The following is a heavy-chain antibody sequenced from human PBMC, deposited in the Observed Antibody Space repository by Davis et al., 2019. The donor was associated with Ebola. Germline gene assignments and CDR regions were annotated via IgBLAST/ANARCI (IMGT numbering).Heavy chain of an antibody. D-gene: IGHD2-2*01. CDR2: IYPGDSDT. Sequence: GESLKISCKGSGYSFNSYWIGWVRQMPGKGLEWMAIIYPGDSDTRFSPSFQGQVTVSVDKSINTAYLQWSRLKASDTATYYCARQGTTSWDSWGQGTLVTVSS. CDR1: GYSFNSYW. CDR3: ARQGTTSWDS. J-gene: IGHJ4*02. V-gene: IGHV5-51*01.